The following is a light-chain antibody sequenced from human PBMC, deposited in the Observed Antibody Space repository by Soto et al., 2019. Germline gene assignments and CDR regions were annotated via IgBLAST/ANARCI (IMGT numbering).Light chain of an antibody. Sequence: EIVMTQSPATLSVSPGERATLSCRASQTISSNLAWYQQKPGQAPRLLIYATSTRATGIPARFSGSGSGTEFTLTISSLQSEDFAVYFCQQYKNWLWTFGQGTKVDI. V-gene: IGKV3-15*01. CDR2: ATS. J-gene: IGKJ1*01. CDR3: QQYKNWLWT. CDR1: QTISSN.